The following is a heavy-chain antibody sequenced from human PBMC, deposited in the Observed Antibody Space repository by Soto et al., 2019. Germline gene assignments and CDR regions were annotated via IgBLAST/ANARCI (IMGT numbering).Heavy chain of an antibody. CDR2: ISAYNGNR. J-gene: IGHJ4*02. D-gene: IGHD2-2*01. V-gene: IGHV1-18*01. Sequence: ASVKVSCKTSGYTFTSYGISWVRQAPGQGLEWMGWISAYNGNRNYAQELQGRVTMTTVTSTSTAYMELRSLRSDDTAVYYCVLDCGTSSCYVGYWGQGTLVTSPQ. CDR3: VLDCGTSSCYVGY. CDR1: GYTFTSYG.